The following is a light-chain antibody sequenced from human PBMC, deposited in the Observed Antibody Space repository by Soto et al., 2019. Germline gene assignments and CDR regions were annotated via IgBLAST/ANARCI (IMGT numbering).Light chain of an antibody. V-gene: IGLV2-14*01. CDR2: DVS. CDR3: SSYTSSSFYV. Sequence: QSALTQPASVSGSPGQSITISCTGTSSDVGGYNYVSWYQQHPGKAPKLMIYDVSNRPSGVSNRFSGSKSGNTASLTISGLQAEDEADYYCSSYTSSSFYVFGTGPRSPS. J-gene: IGLJ1*01. CDR1: SSDVGGYNY.